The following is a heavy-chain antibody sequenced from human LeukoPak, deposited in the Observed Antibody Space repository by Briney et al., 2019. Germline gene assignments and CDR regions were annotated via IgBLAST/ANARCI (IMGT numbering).Heavy chain of an antibody. J-gene: IGHJ3*02. D-gene: IGHD2-21*02. CDR1: GFTFRSYA. V-gene: IGHV3-23*01. CDR3: AKDPIVFNSGDYYLGAFNI. CDR2: ISGSGGST. Sequence: PGGSLRLSCAGSGFTFRSYAMSWVRQAPGKGLEWVSVISGSGGSTYYADSVKGRLTISRDNSKNTLYLQMNSLRAEDTALYYCAKDPIVFNSGDYYLGAFNIWGQGAMVTVSS.